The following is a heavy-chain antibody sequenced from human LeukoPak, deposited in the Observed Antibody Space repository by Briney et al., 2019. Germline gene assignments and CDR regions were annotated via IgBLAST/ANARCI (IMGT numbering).Heavy chain of an antibody. CDR3: AQDGAVAYGDYPFDY. V-gene: IGHV3-23*01. CDR2: ISGSGGST. CDR1: GFTFSSYA. Sequence: GGSLRLSCAASGFTFSSYAMSWVRQAPGKGLEWVSAISGSGGSTYYADSVKGRFTISRDNSKNTLYLQMNSLRAEDTAVYYCAQDGAVAYGDYPFDYWAQGTLVTVSS. D-gene: IGHD4-17*01. J-gene: IGHJ4*02.